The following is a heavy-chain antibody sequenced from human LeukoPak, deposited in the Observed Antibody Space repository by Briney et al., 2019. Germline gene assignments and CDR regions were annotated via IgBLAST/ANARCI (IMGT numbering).Heavy chain of an antibody. CDR1: GYSFTSYW. CDR2: IYPGDSDT. J-gene: IGHJ4*02. Sequence: GESLKISCKGSGYSFTSYWIGWVRQMPGKGLECMGIIYPGDSDTRYSPPFQGQVTISADKSISTAYLQWSSLKASDTAMYYCARLQAPSSWYSLYWGQGTLVTVSS. D-gene: IGHD6-13*01. CDR3: ARLQAPSSWYSLY. V-gene: IGHV5-51*01.